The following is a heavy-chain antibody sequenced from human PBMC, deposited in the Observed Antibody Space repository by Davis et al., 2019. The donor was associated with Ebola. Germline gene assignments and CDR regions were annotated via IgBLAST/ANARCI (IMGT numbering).Heavy chain of an antibody. Sequence: GESLKISCKGSGYSFSTYWIGWVRQMPGKGLEWMGIIYPGDSETRYNPSFQGQVTISADKSISTAYLQWSSLKASDTAIYYCARSSMVRGVPLSGWFDPWGQGTLVNVSS. V-gene: IGHV5-51*01. CDR1: GYSFSTYW. CDR3: ARSSMVRGVPLSGWFDP. D-gene: IGHD3-10*01. CDR2: IYPGDSET. J-gene: IGHJ5*02.